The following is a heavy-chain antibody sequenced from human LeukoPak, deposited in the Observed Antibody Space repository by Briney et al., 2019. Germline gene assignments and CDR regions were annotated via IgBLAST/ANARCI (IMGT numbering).Heavy chain of an antibody. D-gene: IGHD5-18*01. CDR2: ISPSGDTT. V-gene: IGHV3-23*01. CDR1: GFLFRSYA. Sequence: PGGSLRLSCAASGFLFRSYAMTWVRQAPGKGLQWVAAISPSGDTTYYADSVRGRFTVSRDNSNDILFLQVNNLRAEDTAVYFCTRAPGGGYSPTWYEGLFKYWGQGTLLSVYS. CDR3: TRAPGGGYSPTWYEGLFKY. J-gene: IGHJ4*02.